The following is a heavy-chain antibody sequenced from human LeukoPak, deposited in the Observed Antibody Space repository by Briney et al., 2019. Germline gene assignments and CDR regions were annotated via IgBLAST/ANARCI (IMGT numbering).Heavy chain of an antibody. CDR1: GGSISSYD. V-gene: IGHV4-59*01. CDR2: IYYSGST. J-gene: IGHJ2*01. D-gene: IGHD3-22*01. CDR3: ARDPQYYYDSSGYLGWYFDL. Sequence: SETLSLTCTVSGGSISSYDWSWLRQPPGKGLEGMGYIYYSGSTNYNPTLKSRVTISVDTSKNQFSLKLSSATAADTAVYYCARDPQYYYDSSGYLGWYFDLWGRGTLVTVSS.